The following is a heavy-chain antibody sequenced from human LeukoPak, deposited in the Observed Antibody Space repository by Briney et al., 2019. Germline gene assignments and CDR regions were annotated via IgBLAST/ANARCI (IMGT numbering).Heavy chain of an antibody. Sequence: PGTSLGLFCAASGFTFSRHGVHWVRQAPGKGLEWVAVISYDGITQYYADSVKGRFTISRDNSKNTLYLQMNSLRAEDTAVYYCAKCTSGGSCFGSAFDIWGQGTMVTVS. CDR1: GFTFSRHG. D-gene: IGHD2-15*01. CDR2: ISYDGITQ. CDR3: AKCTSGGSCFGSAFDI. J-gene: IGHJ3*02. V-gene: IGHV3-30*18.